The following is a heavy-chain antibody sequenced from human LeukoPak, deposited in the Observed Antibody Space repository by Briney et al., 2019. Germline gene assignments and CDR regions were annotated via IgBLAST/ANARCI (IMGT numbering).Heavy chain of an antibody. CDR1: GGSVSSGSYY. V-gene: IGHV4-61*01. Sequence: SETLSLTCTVSGGSVSSGSYYWSWIRQPPGKGLEWIGYIYYSGSTNYNPSLKSRVTISVDTSKNQFSLKLSSVTAADTAVYYCARGVPAAIHYYYGMDVWGQGTTVTVSS. D-gene: IGHD2-2*01. J-gene: IGHJ6*02. CDR3: ARGVPAAIHYYYGMDV. CDR2: IYYSGST.